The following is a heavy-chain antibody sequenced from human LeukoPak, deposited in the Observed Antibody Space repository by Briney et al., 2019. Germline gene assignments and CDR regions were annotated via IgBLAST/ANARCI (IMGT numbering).Heavy chain of an antibody. J-gene: IGHJ5*02. CDR3: AGTGVRNWFDP. CDR1: GDSISTTGYF. D-gene: IGHD3-10*01. V-gene: IGHV4-39*01. CDR2: IFKSGNT. Sequence: SETLSLTCSVSGDSISTTGYFWVWIRQSPGRDLEWIGSIFKSGNTFYSMSLKSRVTISVDTSKNEFSLSLTSVTAADTAVYYCAGTGVRNWFDPWGQGIRVTVSS.